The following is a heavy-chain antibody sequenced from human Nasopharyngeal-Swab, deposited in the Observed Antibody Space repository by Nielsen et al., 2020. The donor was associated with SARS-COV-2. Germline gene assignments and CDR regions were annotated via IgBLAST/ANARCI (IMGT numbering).Heavy chain of an antibody. Sequence: GESLKISCAAPGFTFSSYAMSWVRQAPGKGLEWVSAISGSGGSTYYADSVKGRFTISRDNSKNTLYLQMNSLRAEDTAVYYCAPTVTTRYFDYWGQGTLVTVSS. J-gene: IGHJ4*02. D-gene: IGHD4-17*01. V-gene: IGHV3-23*01. CDR3: APTVTTRYFDY. CDR2: ISGSGGST. CDR1: GFTFSSYA.